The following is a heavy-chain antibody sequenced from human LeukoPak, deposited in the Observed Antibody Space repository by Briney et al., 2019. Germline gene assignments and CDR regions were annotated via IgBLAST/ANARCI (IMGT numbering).Heavy chain of an antibody. CDR2: IIPIFGTA. CDR3: ARVGYCSSTSCFPYYYYYMDV. D-gene: IGHD2-2*01. Sequence: SVKVSCKASGGTFSNYAISWVRQAPGQGLEWMGGIIPIFGTANYAQKFQGRVTITADESTSTAYMELSSLRSEDTAVYYCARVGYCSSTSCFPYYYYYMDVWGKGTTVTVSS. J-gene: IGHJ6*03. V-gene: IGHV1-69*13. CDR1: GGTFSNYA.